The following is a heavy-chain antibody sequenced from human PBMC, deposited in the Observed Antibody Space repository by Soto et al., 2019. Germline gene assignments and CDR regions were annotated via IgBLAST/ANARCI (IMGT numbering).Heavy chain of an antibody. V-gene: IGHV3-23*01. CDR3: AKNGCGGDCYSSVAGNWFDP. CDR1: GFTFSGNV. J-gene: IGHJ5*02. Sequence: GGSLRLSCVASGFTFSGNVMSWVRQAPGKGLEWISIISGSGGSTYYADSVKGRFTISRDNSNNTLYLQMHSLTAADTAVYYCAKNGCGGDCYSSVAGNWFDPWGQGTLVTVSS. CDR2: ISGSGGST. D-gene: IGHD2-21*02.